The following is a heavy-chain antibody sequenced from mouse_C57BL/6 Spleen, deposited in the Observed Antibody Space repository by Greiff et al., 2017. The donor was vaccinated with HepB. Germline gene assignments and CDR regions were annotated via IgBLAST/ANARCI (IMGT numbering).Heavy chain of an antibody. V-gene: IGHV5-15*04. Sequence: EVKLVESGGGLVQPGGSLKLSCAASGFTFSDYGMAWVRQAPRKGPEWVAFISNLAYSIYYADTVTGRFTISRENAKNTLYLEMSSLRSEDTAMYYCARGGLSYWYFDVWGTGTTVTVSS. J-gene: IGHJ1*03. D-gene: IGHD2-2*01. CDR1: GFTFSDYG. CDR2: ISNLAYSI. CDR3: ARGGLSYWYFDV.